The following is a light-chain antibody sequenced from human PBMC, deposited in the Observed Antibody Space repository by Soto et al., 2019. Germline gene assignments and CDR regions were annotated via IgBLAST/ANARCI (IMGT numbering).Light chain of an antibody. CDR2: AAS. V-gene: IGKV1-39*01. CDR1: QSISSY. J-gene: IGKJ1*01. Sequence: DIQMTQSPSSLSASVGDRVTITCRASQSISSYLNWYQQKPGKAPKLLIYAASSLQSGVPSRYSGSGSGTDFTLTISSLQPEDFPTYYCQQSYSTPPTFGQGTKVEIK. CDR3: QQSYSTPPT.